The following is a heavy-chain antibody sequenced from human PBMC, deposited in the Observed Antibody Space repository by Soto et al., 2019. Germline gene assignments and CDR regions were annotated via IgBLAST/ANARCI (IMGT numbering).Heavy chain of an antibody. V-gene: IGHV4-59*08. Sequence: QVQLQESGPGLVKPSETLSLNCSVSGGSIGTYFWGWIRQPPGKGLEWIGHIYYSGSTSYNPSLRRRVTISLDTSKNQFALRLRSVSAADTAVYYCARSYGDLPESWGQGTLVTVSS. CDR1: GGSIGTYF. D-gene: IGHD4-17*01. CDR3: ARSYGDLPES. CDR2: IYYSGST. J-gene: IGHJ5*02.